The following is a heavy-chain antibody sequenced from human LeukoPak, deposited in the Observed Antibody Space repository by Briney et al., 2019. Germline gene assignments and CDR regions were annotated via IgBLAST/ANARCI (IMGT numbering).Heavy chain of an antibody. D-gene: IGHD6-19*01. CDR2: IYTSGST. J-gene: IGHJ4*02. CDR3: ARPLDTYSSGWYQAPSGY. V-gene: IGHV4-4*07. Sequence: SETLSLTCTVSGGSISNYYWTWIRQPAGKGLEWIGRIYTSGSTNYNPSLKSRVTMSLDTSKNQFSLKLSSVTAADTAVYYCARPLDTYSSGWYQAPSGYWGQGTLVTVSS. CDR1: GGSISNYY.